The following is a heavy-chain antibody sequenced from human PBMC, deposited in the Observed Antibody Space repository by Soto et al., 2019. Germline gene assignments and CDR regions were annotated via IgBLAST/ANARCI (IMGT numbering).Heavy chain of an antibody. CDR3: SRNNFKYAFDL. J-gene: IGHJ3*01. CDR2: INPYSGKT. CDR1: GYTFGIYD. V-gene: IGHV1-8*01. D-gene: IGHD1-1*01. Sequence: QVQLVQSGAEVKKPGASIKVSCKASGYTFGIYDINWVRQAAGQGLEWVGYINPYSGKTAYTQEFQGRVTMTWDTTRSTAYMELSSLGSQDTAMDYCSRNNFKYAFDLWGQGTMVTVS.